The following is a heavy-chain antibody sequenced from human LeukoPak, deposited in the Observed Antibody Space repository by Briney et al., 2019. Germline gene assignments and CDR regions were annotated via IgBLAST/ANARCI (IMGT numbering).Heavy chain of an antibody. CDR2: IYYSGST. D-gene: IGHD6-13*01. V-gene: IGHV4-59*02. Sequence: PGGSLRLSCAASGFTVSSNYMSWVRQAPGKGLEWIGYIYYSGSTNYNPSLKSRVTISVDTSKNQFSLKLSSVTAADTAVYYCARVVESWTHAFDIWGQGTMVTVSS. J-gene: IGHJ3*02. CDR1: GFTVSSNY. CDR3: ARVVESWTHAFDI.